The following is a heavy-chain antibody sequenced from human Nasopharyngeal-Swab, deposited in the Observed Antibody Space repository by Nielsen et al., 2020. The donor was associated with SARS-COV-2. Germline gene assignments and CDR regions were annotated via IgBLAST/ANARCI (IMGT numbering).Heavy chain of an antibody. Sequence: WVRQAPGQGFEWMGGIIPIFGTANYAQKFQGRVTITADESTSTAYMELSSLRSEDTAVYYSAGGRFLVWAPYEFDPWGQGTLVTVSS. D-gene: IGHD3-3*01. J-gene: IGHJ5*01. CDR3: AGGRFLVWAPYEFDP. V-gene: IGHV1-69*01. CDR2: IIPIFGTA.